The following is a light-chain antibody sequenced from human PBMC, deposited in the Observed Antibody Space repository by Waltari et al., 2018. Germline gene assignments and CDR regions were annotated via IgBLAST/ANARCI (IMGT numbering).Light chain of an antibody. J-gene: IGLJ2*01. CDR1: SSNIGSNY. Sequence: QSVLTQPPSASATPGQRVSISCSGSSSNIGSNYVYWYQQLPGTYPKLLISRNNQRPSGVPDGFSCSRAGTSASLAISGLRSDDEADYFCAAWDDSLRAVVFGGGTKLTV. V-gene: IGLV1-47*01. CDR3: AAWDDSLRAVV. CDR2: RNN.